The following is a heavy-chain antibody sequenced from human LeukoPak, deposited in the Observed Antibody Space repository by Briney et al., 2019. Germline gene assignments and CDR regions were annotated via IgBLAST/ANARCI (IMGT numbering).Heavy chain of an antibody. V-gene: IGHV3-23*01. J-gene: IGHJ4*02. D-gene: IGHD4-23*01. CDR1: GFSFGNSD. CDR2: ISGSGGST. Sequence: PGGSLRLSCAASGFSFGNSDMNWFRQAPGKGLEWVSAISGSGGSTYYADSVKGRFTISRDNSKNTLYLQMNSLRAEDTAVYYCAKARWYDEYYFDYWGQGTLVTVSS. CDR3: AKARWYDEYYFDY.